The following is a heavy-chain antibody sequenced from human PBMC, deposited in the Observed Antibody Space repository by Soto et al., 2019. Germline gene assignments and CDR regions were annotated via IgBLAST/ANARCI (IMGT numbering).Heavy chain of an antibody. J-gene: IGHJ4*02. Sequence: QVQLQESGPGLVKPSQTLSLTCTVSGGSISSGDYYWSWIRHPPGKGLEWIGYIYYSGSTYYNPSLKSRVTISVDTSKNQFSLKLSSVTAADTAVYYCARLGVVAATYFDYWGQGTLVTVSS. CDR2: IYYSGST. CDR3: ARLGVVAATYFDY. D-gene: IGHD2-15*01. V-gene: IGHV4-30-4*01. CDR1: GGSISSGDYY.